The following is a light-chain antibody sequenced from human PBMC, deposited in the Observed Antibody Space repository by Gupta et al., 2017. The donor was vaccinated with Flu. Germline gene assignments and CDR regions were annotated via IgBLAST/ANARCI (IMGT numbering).Light chain of an antibody. CDR1: GSNIGSYF. CDR2: DNN. Sequence: QSVLTQAPSVPAAPGQRVSIPCPGSGSNIGSYFVSWYQHLPGTAPKLLIYDNNKRPSGIPDRFSGSKSGTSATLAITGLQTGDEADYYCGSWDSGLRAKVFGGGTKLTVL. J-gene: IGLJ2*01. CDR3: GSWDSGLRAKV. V-gene: IGLV1-51*01.